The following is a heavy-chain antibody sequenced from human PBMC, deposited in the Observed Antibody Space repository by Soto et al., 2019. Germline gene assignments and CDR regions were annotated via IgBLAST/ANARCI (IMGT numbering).Heavy chain of an antibody. D-gene: IGHD3-3*01. Sequence: HPGGSLRLSCAASGFSFGSYALSWVRQAPGKGLERVSTISGSDGKTFYADSVKGRFSISRDTSQSTLYLQMNSLRADDTAMYYCARWSYLDYWGQGTRVTV. CDR2: ISGSDGKT. CDR1: GFSFGSYA. V-gene: IGHV3-23*01. CDR3: ARWSYLDY. J-gene: IGHJ4*02.